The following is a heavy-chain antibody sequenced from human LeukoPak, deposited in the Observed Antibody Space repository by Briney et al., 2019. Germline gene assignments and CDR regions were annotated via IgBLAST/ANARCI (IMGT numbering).Heavy chain of an antibody. CDR3: AKDGGVWFGESNDY. CDR1: GFTFSSYG. V-gene: IGHV3-23*01. J-gene: IGHJ4*02. D-gene: IGHD3-10*01. Sequence: GGTLRLSCAASGFTFSSYGMSWVRQAPGKGLEWVSGISGSGGSTYYADSVKGRFTISRDNFKNTLYLQMNSLRAEDTAVYYCAKDGGVWFGESNDYWGQGTLVTVSS. CDR2: ISGSGGST.